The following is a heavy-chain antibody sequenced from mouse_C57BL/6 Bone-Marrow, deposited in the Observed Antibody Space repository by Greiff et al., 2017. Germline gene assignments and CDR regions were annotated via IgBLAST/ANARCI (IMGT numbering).Heavy chain of an antibody. J-gene: IGHJ1*03. CDR1: GFNIKDDY. CDR2: IDPENGDT. Sequence: EVQLQQSGAELVRPGASVKLSCTASGFNIKDDYMHWVKQRPEQGLEWIGWIDPENGDTEYASKFQGKATITADTSSNTAYLQLSSLTSEDTAVYYCTTSNSNYGEYWYFDVWGTGTTVTVSS. D-gene: IGHD2-5*01. V-gene: IGHV14-4*01. CDR3: TTSNSNYGEYWYFDV.